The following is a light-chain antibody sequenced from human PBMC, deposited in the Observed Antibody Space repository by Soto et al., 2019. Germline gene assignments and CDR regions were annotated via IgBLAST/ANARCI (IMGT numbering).Light chain of an antibody. J-gene: IGKJ1*01. CDR2: GAS. Sequence: EKVMTQSPGTLSVSPGEGATLSCRASQSVSSNLAWYQQKPGQAPRLLIYGASTRATGIPARFSGSGSGTEFTLTISSLQSEDFAVYYCQQYNNWPWTFGQGTKVEIK. CDR1: QSVSSN. CDR3: QQYNNWPWT. V-gene: IGKV3-15*01.